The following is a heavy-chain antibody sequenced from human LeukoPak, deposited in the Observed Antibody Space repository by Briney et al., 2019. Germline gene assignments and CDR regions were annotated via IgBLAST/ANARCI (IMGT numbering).Heavy chain of an antibody. CDR1: GYTFTSYG. Sequence: ASVKVSCKASGYTFTSYGISWVRQAPGQGLEWMGGIIPIFGTANYAQKFQGRVTITADESTSTAYMELSSLRSEDTAVYYCARDDILTGYYNVKYWGQGTLVTVSS. J-gene: IGHJ4*02. CDR3: ARDDILTGYYNVKY. CDR2: IIPIFGTA. D-gene: IGHD3-9*01. V-gene: IGHV1-69*13.